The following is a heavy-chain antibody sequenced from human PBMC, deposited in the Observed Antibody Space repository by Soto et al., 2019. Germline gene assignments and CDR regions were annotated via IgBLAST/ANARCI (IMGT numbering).Heavy chain of an antibody. D-gene: IGHD3-3*01. CDR1: DYTFAAYW. CDR2: INPRDPDV. CDR3: ARTDYTQDVWYHTYDM. J-gene: IGHJ3*02. V-gene: IGHV5-51*01. Sequence: PGESLKISCKGFDYTFAAYWIGWVRQMPWKGLEWMGVINPRDPDVKYSPPFEGQVTISADKSINTAFLQWRSLKASDTAMYYCARTDYTQDVWYHTYDMWGQGTMVTV.